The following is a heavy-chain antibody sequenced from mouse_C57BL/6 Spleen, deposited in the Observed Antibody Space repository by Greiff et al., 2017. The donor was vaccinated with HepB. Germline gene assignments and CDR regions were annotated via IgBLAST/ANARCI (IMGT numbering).Heavy chain of an antibody. CDR3: ARGADYDEGFAY. D-gene: IGHD2-4*01. V-gene: IGHV1-69*01. J-gene: IGHJ3*01. CDR1: GYTFTSYW. CDR2: IDPSDSYT. Sequence: VQLQQPGAELVMPGASVKLSCKASGYTFTSYWMHWVKQRPGQGLEWIGEIDPSDSYTNYNQKFKGKSTLTVDKSSSTAYMQLSSLTSEDSAVYYCARGADYDEGFAYWGQGTLVTVSA.